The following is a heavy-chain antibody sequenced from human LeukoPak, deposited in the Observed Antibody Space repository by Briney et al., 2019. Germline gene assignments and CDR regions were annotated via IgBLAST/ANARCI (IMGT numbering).Heavy chain of an antibody. CDR3: ARHDYDSSGHRRDYYFDY. J-gene: IGHJ4*02. Sequence: GSLRLSCAASGFTFSSYWMSWVRQAPGKGLEWIVSVIHSGTTYYNPSLRSRVIVSMDTSKKQFSLRLSSVTAADTAVYYCARHDYDSSGHRRDYYFDYWSQGTLVTVSS. V-gene: IGHV4-39*01. CDR1: GFTFSSYW. D-gene: IGHD3-22*01. CDR2: VIHSGTT.